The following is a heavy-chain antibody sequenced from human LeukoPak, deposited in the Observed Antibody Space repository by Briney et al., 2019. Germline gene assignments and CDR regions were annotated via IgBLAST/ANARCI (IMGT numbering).Heavy chain of an antibody. J-gene: IGHJ4*02. CDR1: GGSISSSSYY. CDR3: ARADKRTGSGDERKYYFDY. D-gene: IGHD3-10*01. Sequence: SETLSLTCTVSGGSISSSSYYWGWIRQPPGKGLEWIGSIYYSGSTYYNPSLKSRVTISVDTSKNQFSLKLSSVTAADTAVYYCARADKRTGSGDERKYYFDYWGQGTLVTVSS. V-gene: IGHV4-39*01. CDR2: IYYSGST.